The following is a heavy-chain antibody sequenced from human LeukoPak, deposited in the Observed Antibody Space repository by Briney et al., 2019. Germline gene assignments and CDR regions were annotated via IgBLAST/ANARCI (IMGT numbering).Heavy chain of an antibody. V-gene: IGHV3-23*01. Sequence: GGSLTLSCAASGFTFSRYAMSWDRQAPGKGLEWVSAVSGDRGNIYYADSVKGRFTIPRDNSKNTLYLQMNSLRVEDTAIYYCAKDGLPRGGNWFDPWGQGTLVTVSS. D-gene: IGHD3-10*01. CDR1: GFTFSRYA. J-gene: IGHJ5*02. CDR3: AKDGLPRGGNWFDP. CDR2: VSGDRGNI.